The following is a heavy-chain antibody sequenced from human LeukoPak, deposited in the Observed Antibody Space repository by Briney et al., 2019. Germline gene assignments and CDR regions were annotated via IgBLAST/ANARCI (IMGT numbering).Heavy chain of an antibody. CDR2: MSDSGNT. D-gene: IGHD1-1*01. Sequence: PSQTLSLTCTVSGGAITSGGNYWSWIRQHPGKGLEWIGYMSDSGNTYYNPSPKSRVTISVDTSKNQFSLKLRSLTTADTAIYFCARGATTTGDFDYWGRGTLVTVSS. CDR1: GGAITSGGNY. CDR3: ARGATTTGDFDY. V-gene: IGHV4-31*03. J-gene: IGHJ4*02.